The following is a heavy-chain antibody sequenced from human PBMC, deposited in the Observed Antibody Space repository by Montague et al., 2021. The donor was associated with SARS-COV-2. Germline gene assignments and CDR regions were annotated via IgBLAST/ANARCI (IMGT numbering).Heavy chain of an antibody. CDR1: GFTFSSFA. CDR2: ISRSGSP. CDR3: STRAQSRDWYERHGSFDY. D-gene: IGHD1-1*01. Sequence: SLRLSCAASGFTFSSFAMIWVRQAPGKGLEWLSYISRSGSPDYADSVKGRFTVSSNNAKNSLYLQMDSLRDEDTAVYYCSTRAQSRDWYERHGSFDYWGQGTLVNVSS. V-gene: IGHV3-48*02. J-gene: IGHJ4*02.